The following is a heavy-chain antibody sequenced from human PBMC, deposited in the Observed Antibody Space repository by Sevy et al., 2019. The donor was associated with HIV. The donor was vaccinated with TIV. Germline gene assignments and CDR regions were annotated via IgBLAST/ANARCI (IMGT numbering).Heavy chain of an antibody. CDR2: ISGSGGST. Sequence: GGSLRLSCAASGFTFSSYAMSWVRQAPGKGLEWVSAISGSGGSTYYADSVKGRFTIYRDNSKNTLYLQMNSLRAEDTAVYYCAKGGVVAAAGRREWFDPWGQGTLVTVSS. J-gene: IGHJ5*02. CDR3: AKGGVVAAAGRREWFDP. CDR1: GFTFSSYA. V-gene: IGHV3-23*01. D-gene: IGHD6-13*01.